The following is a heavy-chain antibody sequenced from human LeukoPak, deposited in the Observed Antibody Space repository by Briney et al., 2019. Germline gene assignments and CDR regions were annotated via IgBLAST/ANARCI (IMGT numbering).Heavy chain of an antibody. D-gene: IGHD2-15*01. CDR3: ASPYCSGVSCYDAFDI. Sequence: SVKVSCKASGDTFSSYAISWVRQAPGQGLEWMGGIIPIFGTANYAQKFQGRVTITTDKSTSTAYMELSSLRSEDTAVYYCASPYCSGVSCYDAFDIWGQGTMVTASS. CDR2: IIPIFGTA. J-gene: IGHJ3*02. CDR1: GDTFSSYA. V-gene: IGHV1-69*05.